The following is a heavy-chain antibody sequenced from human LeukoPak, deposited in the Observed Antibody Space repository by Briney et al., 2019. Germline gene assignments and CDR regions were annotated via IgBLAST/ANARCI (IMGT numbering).Heavy chain of an antibody. CDR1: GFTFGDNG. CDR3: AKDLGGSGDFWSGYYDYYFYGMDV. J-gene: IGHJ6*02. CDR2: IWNDESNK. Sequence: GGSLRPSCPASGFTFGDNGMHWARQAPGKGREWVTFIWNDESNKYYADSVKGRFTISRDNSKNTLHLQMISLRAEDTAVYYCAKDLGGSGDFWSGYYDYYFYGMDVWGQGTTVTVSS. V-gene: IGHV3-30*02. D-gene: IGHD3-3*01.